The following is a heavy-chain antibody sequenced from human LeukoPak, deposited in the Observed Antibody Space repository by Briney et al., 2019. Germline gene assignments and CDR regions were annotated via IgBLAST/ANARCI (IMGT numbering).Heavy chain of an antibody. Sequence: GGSLRLSCAASGFTFSSYNMNWVRQAPGKGLEWVSSISSSSSYRYYADSVRGRFTISRDNANNSLYLQMNSLRAEDTAVYYCARVFVGYCSSTSCYSLDPWGQGTLVTVSS. J-gene: IGHJ5*02. CDR2: ISSSSSYR. CDR3: ARVFVGYCSSTSCYSLDP. V-gene: IGHV3-21*01. D-gene: IGHD2-2*01. CDR1: GFTFSSYN.